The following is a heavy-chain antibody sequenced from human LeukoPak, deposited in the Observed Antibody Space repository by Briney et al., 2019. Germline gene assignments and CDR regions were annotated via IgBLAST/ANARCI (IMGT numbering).Heavy chain of an antibody. V-gene: IGHV3-21*01. D-gene: IGHD2-2*01. CDR2: ISSSSSYI. J-gene: IGHJ3*02. Sequence: PGGSLRLSCAASGFTFSSYSMNWVRQAPGKGLEWVSSISSSSSYIYYADSVKGRFTISRDNAKNSLYLQMNSLRAEDTAVYYCARDCSSTSCYFRVAFDIWGQGTMVIVSS. CDR1: GFTFSSYS. CDR3: ARDCSSTSCYFRVAFDI.